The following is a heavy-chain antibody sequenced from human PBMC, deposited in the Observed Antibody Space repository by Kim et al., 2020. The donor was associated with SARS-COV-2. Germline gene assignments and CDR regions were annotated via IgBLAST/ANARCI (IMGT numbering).Heavy chain of an antibody. CDR1: GGSFSGYY. CDR2: INHSGST. V-gene: IGHV4-34*01. J-gene: IGHJ4*01. D-gene: IGHD6-13*01. CDR3: ATIAAPADY. Sequence: SETLSLTCAVYGGSFSGYYWSWIRQPPGKGLEWIGEINHSGSTNYNPSLKSRVTISVDTSKNQFSLKLSSVTAADTAVYYCATIAAPADYWGHGTLVTVS.